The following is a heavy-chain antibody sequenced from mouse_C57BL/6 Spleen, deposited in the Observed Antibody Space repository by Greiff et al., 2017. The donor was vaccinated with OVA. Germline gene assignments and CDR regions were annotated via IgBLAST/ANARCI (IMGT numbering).Heavy chain of an antibody. CDR1: GFTFSDYG. CDR2: ISSGSSTI. V-gene: IGHV5-17*01. J-gene: IGHJ3*01. CDR3: ARKETFAY. Sequence: EVQVVESGGGLVKPGGSLKLSCAASGFTFSDYGMHWVRQAPEKGLEWVAYISSGSSTIYYADTVKGRFTISRDNAKNTLFLQMTSLRSEDTAMYYCARKETFAYWGQGTLVTVSA.